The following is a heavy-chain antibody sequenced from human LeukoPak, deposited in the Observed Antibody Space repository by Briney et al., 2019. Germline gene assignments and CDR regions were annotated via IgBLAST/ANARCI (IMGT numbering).Heavy chain of an antibody. Sequence: GASVTVSCKASGHTFTKNGITWVRQAPGQGLEWMGWISPYNGGTNYAQKLQGRVTMTTDTSTTTAYMELRSLTSDDTALYYCARCFSSGLRGFDYWGQGTLVTVSS. D-gene: IGHD6-19*01. J-gene: IGHJ4*02. CDR3: ARCFSSGLRGFDY. CDR2: ISPYNGGT. CDR1: GHTFTKNG. V-gene: IGHV1-18*01.